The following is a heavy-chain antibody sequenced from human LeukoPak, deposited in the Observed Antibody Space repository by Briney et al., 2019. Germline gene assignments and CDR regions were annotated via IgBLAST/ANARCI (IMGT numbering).Heavy chain of an antibody. J-gene: IGHJ1*01. Sequence: ASVKVSCKASGYTFTSYGISWVRQAPGQGLEWMGWISAYNGNTNYAQKLQGRVTMTTDTSTSTACMELRSLRSDDTAVYYCARGLYYYDSSGHYEAEYFQHWGQGTLVTVSS. V-gene: IGHV1-18*01. D-gene: IGHD3-22*01. CDR3: ARGLYYYDSSGHYEAEYFQH. CDR2: ISAYNGNT. CDR1: GYTFTSYG.